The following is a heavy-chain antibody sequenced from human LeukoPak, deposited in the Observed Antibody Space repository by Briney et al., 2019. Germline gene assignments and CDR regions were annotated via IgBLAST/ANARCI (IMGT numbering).Heavy chain of an antibody. J-gene: IGHJ4*02. CDR2: INHSGGST. V-gene: IGHV1-46*01. CDR3: ARDEWELPVY. CDR1: GYTFTSYY. Sequence: ASVKVSCKASGYTFTSYYMHWVRQAPGQGLEWMGIINHSGGSTSYAQKFQRSVTMNRVISTSTVYMELSSLRSEDTAVYYCARDEWELPVYWGQGTLVTVSS. D-gene: IGHD1-26*01.